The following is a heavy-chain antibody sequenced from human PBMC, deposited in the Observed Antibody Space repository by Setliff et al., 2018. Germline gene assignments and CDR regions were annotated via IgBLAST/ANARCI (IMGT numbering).Heavy chain of an antibody. CDR2: IISNSLTI. D-gene: IGHD2-2*01. J-gene: IGHJ5*02. V-gene: IGHV3-48*01. Sequence: LSLTCTVSGGSMRSISYYWGWVRQPPGKGLEWVSYIISNSLTIHYADSVRGRFTISRDNARNSLYLQMNSLRAEDTAVYYCARDRYCSSASCYATQYNWFDPWGQGTRVTVSS. CDR1: GGSMRSISYY. CDR3: ARDRYCSSASCYATQYNWFDP.